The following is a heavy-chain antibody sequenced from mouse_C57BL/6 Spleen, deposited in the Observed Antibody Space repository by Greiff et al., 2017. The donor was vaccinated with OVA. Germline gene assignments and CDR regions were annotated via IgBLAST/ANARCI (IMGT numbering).Heavy chain of an antibody. CDR2: IYPRSGNT. V-gene: IGHV1-81*01. D-gene: IGHD2-3*01. Sequence: QVHVKQSGAELARPGASVKLSCKASGYTFTSYGISWVKQRTGQGLEWIGEIYPRSGNTYYNEKFKGKATLTADNSSSTAYMEHRRLTSEDSAVYFCARSMAPVFDYCGQGTTLTVSP. CDR3: ARSMAPVFDY. CDR1: GYTFTSYG. J-gene: IGHJ2*01.